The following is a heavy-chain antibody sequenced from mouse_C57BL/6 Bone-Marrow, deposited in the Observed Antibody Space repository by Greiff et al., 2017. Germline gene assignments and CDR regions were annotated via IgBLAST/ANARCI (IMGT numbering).Heavy chain of an antibody. D-gene: IGHD2-1*01. CDR1: GYTFTSYW. J-gene: IGHJ2*01. V-gene: IGHV1-64*01. Sequence: QVQLQQPGAELVKPGASVKLSCKASGYTFTSYWMHWVKQRPGQGLEWIGMIHPNSGSTNYNEKFKSKATLTVDKSSSTAYMQLSSLTSEDSAVYYCARVRVYYGNCVSYFDYWGKGTTLTVSS. CDR3: ARVRVYYGNCVSYFDY. CDR2: IHPNSGST.